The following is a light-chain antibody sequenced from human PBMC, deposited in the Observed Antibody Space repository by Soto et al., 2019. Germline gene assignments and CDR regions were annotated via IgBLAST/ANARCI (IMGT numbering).Light chain of an antibody. CDR3: QQYGRSRT. J-gene: IGKJ1*01. CDR2: DAS. V-gene: IGKV3-20*01. Sequence: ESGFTQSPRTLALSPGERASLSCRASQSVSSSYLAWYQQKPGQAPRLLIYDASSRATGIPDRFSGGGSGTDFTLTISRLEPEDFAVYYCQQYGRSRTFGQGTKVDIK. CDR1: QSVSSSY.